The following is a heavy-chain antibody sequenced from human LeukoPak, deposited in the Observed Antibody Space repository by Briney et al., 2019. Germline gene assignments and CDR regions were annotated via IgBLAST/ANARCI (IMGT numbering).Heavy chain of an antibody. Sequence: GGSLRLSCAASGFTFSSYWMSWVRQAPGKGLEWVANIKQDGSEKYYVDSVKGRFTISRDNAKNSLYLQMNSLRAEDMAVYYCARAWAYYDFWSGYYYFDYWGQGTLVTVSS. D-gene: IGHD3-3*01. V-gene: IGHV3-7*01. CDR2: IKQDGSEK. CDR3: ARAWAYYDFWSGYYYFDY. CDR1: GFTFSSYW. J-gene: IGHJ4*02.